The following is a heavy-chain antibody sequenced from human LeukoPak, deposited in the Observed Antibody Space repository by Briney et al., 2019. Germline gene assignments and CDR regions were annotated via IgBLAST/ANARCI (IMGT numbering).Heavy chain of an antibody. Sequence: SETLSLTCAVYGGSFSGYYWSWIRQPPGKGLEWIGEINHSGSTNYNPSLKSRVTISVDTSKNQFSLKLSSVTAADTAVYYCARGSQVVVAATLGYYYYYTDVWGKGTTVTVSS. CDR1: GGSFSGYY. CDR3: ARGSQVVVAATLGYYYYYTDV. CDR2: INHSGST. V-gene: IGHV4-34*01. J-gene: IGHJ6*03. D-gene: IGHD2-15*01.